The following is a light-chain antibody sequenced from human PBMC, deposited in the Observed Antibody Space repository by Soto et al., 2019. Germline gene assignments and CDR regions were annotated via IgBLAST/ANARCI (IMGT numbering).Light chain of an antibody. CDR1: QGVTTQ. CDR3: HQYGSSPRT. J-gene: IGKJ1*01. Sequence: GLTQSPGTLSLSQGERATLSCRASQGVTTQLAWYQQKPGQAPRLLIYDASNRATGIPARFSGSGSGTDFTLTISSLEPEDSAVYYCHQYGSSPRTFGQGTKVDIK. V-gene: IGKV3-20*01. CDR2: DAS.